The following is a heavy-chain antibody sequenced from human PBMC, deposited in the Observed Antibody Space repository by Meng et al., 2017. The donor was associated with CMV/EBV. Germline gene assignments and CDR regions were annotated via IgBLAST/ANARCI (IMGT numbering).Heavy chain of an antibody. J-gene: IGHJ5*02. CDR3: AHSPLRCSLWGGTFDP. CDR2: IYWNDDK. V-gene: IGHV2-5*01. D-gene: IGHD3-10*02. Sequence: SGPTLVKPTQTLTLTCTFSGFVLSTSGGGVGWIRQPPGKALEWLALIYWNDDKRYSPSLKSRLTITKDTSKNQVVLTMTNMDPVDTATYYCAHSPLRCSLWGGTFDPWGQGTLVTVSS. CDR1: GFVLSTSGGG.